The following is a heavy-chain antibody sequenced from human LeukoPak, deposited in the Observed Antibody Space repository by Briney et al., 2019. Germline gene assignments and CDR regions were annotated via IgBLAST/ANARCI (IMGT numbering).Heavy chain of an antibody. V-gene: IGHV3-23*01. Sequence: PWGSLSLTCIASGFAFSNYAWNWLRQPPGKGLEWVSAISGGGDSKYYADSLKARFTISRDNSKTTLYLQMNSLRAEDTAVYYCAKDLYISKAYYFDYWGQGTLVAVSS. D-gene: IGHD6-13*01. CDR3: AKDLYISKAYYFDY. J-gene: IGHJ4*02. CDR2: ISGGGDSK. CDR1: GFAFSNYA.